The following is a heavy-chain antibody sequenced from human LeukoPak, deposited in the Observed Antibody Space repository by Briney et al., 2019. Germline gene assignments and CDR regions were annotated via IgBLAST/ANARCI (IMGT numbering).Heavy chain of an antibody. CDR1: GYTFTGYY. V-gene: IGHV1-24*01. CDR3: VTDHVWGSYRPFDY. CDR2: FDPEDGET. J-gene: IGHJ4*02. D-gene: IGHD3-16*02. Sequence: ASVKVSCKASGYTFTGYYMHWVRQAPGKGLEWMGGFDPEDGETIYAQKFQGRVTMTEDTSTDTAYMELSSLRSEDTAVYYCVTDHVWGSYRPFDYWGQGTLVTVSS.